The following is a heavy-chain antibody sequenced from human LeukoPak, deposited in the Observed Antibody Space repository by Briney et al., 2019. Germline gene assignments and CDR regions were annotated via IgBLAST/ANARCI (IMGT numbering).Heavy chain of an antibody. CDR1: GITFSNHV. CDR2: VSYDGYKK. J-gene: IGHJ4*02. D-gene: IGHD3-3*01. CDR3: ATTRFYLLTGENDY. Sequence: GGSLRLSCEASGITFSNHVLHWVRQAPGKGLEWVGLVSYDGYKKYYADSVRGRFTISRDFYSDTLYLEMNSLRAEDTAVYYCATTRFYLLTGENDYWGQGILVTVSS. V-gene: IGHV3-30-3*01.